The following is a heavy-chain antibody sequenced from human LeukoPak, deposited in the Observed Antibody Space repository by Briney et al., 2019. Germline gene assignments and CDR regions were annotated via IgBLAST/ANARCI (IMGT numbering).Heavy chain of an antibody. D-gene: IGHD6-19*01. CDR3: ARAIAVAGLAWFDP. CDR2: IHYSGST. Sequence: KPSETLSLTCTVSGGSISSYYWSWIRQPPGKGLEWIGYIHYSGSTNYNPSLKSRVTISVDTSKNQFSLKLSSVTAADTAVYYCARAIAVAGLAWFDPWGQGTLVTVSS. J-gene: IGHJ5*02. CDR1: GGSISSYY. V-gene: IGHV4-59*01.